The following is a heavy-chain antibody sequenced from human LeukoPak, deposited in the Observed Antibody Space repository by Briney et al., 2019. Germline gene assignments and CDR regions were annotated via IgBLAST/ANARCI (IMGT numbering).Heavy chain of an antibody. V-gene: IGHV1-3*01. J-gene: IGHJ3*02. D-gene: IGHD1-1*01. CDR1: GYTFTSYA. CDR2: INAGNGNT. Sequence: ASVKVSCKASGYTFTSYAMHWVRQAPGQRLEWMGWINAGNGNTKYSQKFQGRVTITRDTSASTAYMELSSLRSEDTAVYYCARPIELLEGAFDIWGQGTMVTVSS. CDR3: ARPIELLEGAFDI.